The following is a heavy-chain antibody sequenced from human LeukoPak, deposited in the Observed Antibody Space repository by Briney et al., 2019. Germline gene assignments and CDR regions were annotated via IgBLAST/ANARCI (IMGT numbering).Heavy chain of an antibody. J-gene: IGHJ5*02. CDR2: IYKRGIT. D-gene: IGHD3-10*01. CDR3: AILGTGSS. Sequence: SETLSLTCTVSGGSISSSTYYWGWIRQPPGRGLEWIGTIYKRGITYYKPSLKSRVTISVDTSNNQFSLMLCSVTAADTAVYCCAILGTGSSWGQGTLVTVSS. V-gene: IGHV4-39*01. CDR1: GGSISSSTYY.